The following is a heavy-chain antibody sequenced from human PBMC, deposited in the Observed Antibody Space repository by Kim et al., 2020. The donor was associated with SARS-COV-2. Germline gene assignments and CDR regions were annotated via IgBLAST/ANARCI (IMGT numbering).Heavy chain of an antibody. J-gene: IGHJ3*02. D-gene: IGHD2-2*01. CDR3: AKSSSNWENDAVDI. Sequence: GSVRGRFTISRDNSKNTLYLQMDSLRADDTAVDYCAKSSSNWENDAVDIWGQGTMVTVSS. V-gene: IGHV3-23*01.